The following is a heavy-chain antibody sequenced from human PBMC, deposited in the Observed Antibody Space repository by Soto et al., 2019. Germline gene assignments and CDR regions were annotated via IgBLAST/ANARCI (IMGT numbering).Heavy chain of an antibody. V-gene: IGHV3-23*01. Sequence: GGSLRLSCAASGFTFSSYAMSWVRQAPGKGLEWVSAISGSGGSTYYADSVKGRFTISRDSSKNTLYLQMNSLRAEDTAVYYCAKDPGRIAAAGTNFDYWGQGTLVTVSS. D-gene: IGHD6-13*01. J-gene: IGHJ4*02. CDR3: AKDPGRIAAAGTNFDY. CDR2: ISGSGGST. CDR1: GFTFSSYA.